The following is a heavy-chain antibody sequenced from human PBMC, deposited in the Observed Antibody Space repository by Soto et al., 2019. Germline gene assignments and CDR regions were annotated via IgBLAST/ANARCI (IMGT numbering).Heavy chain of an antibody. D-gene: IGHD2-2*01. Sequence: HEQLVESGGGVVQPGRSLRLSCVASGFTFSNFGMHWVRQAPGKGLEWVAHISFDGVDKNYPDSVKGRFTISRDNSKYTLYLQMSSLRVENTAVYYCARGGACTTTICHNNWFDPWGQGSLVTVSS. V-gene: IGHV3-33*05. CDR1: GFTFSNFG. CDR3: ARGGACTTTICHNNWFDP. CDR2: ISFDGVDK. J-gene: IGHJ5*02.